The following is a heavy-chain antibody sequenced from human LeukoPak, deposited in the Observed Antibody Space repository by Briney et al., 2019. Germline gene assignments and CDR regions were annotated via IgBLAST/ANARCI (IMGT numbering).Heavy chain of an antibody. V-gene: IGHV2-70*04. CDR1: GFSLSTSGMR. J-gene: IGHJ4*02. D-gene: IGHD6-13*01. CDR2: IDWDDDK. CDR3: ARSYSSSWLVDY. Sequence: SGPTLVNPTQTLTLTCTFSGFSLSTSGMRVRWIRQPPGKALEWLARIDWDDDKFYSTSLKTRLTISKDTSKNQVVLTMTNMDPVDTATYYCARSYSSSWLVDYWGQGTLVTVSS.